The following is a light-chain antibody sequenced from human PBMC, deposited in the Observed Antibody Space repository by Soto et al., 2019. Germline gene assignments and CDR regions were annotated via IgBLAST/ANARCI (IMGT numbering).Light chain of an antibody. J-gene: IGLJ2*01. CDR2: GNS. Sequence: QSVLTQPPSVSGAPRQRVTISCTGSSSNIGAGYDVHWYQQLPGTAPKLLIYGNSNRPSGVPDRFSGSKSGTSASLAITGLQAEDEAHYYCQSYDSSLSGVVFGGGTKLTVL. CDR1: SSNIGAGYD. V-gene: IGLV1-40*01. CDR3: QSYDSSLSGVV.